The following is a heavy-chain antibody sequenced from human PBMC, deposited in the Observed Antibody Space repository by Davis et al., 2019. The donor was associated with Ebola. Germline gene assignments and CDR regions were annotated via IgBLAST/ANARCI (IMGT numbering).Heavy chain of an antibody. D-gene: IGHD6-19*01. V-gene: IGHV1-58*01. J-gene: IGHJ4*02. Sequence: AASVKVSCKASGFTFSNSAVQWVRQARGQHLEWIGWIVVGSGNTLYAQKFQERVTITRDTSASTAYMELSSLRSEDTAVYYCARVHSSGWYYFDYWGQGTLVTVSS. CDR3: ARVHSSGWYYFDY. CDR2: IVVGSGNT. CDR1: GFTFSNSA.